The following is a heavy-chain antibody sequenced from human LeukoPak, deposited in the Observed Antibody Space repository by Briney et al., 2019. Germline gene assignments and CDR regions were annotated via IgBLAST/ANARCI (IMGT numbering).Heavy chain of an antibody. CDR2: INPSGGST. Sequence: ASVKVSCKASGYTFTGYYMHWVRQAPGQGLEWMGIINPSGGSTSYAQKFQGRVTMTRDTSTSTVYMELSSLRSEDTAVYYCARDSAHLGYPPILIVATIEGVDYWGQGTLVTVSS. V-gene: IGHV1-46*01. CDR1: GYTFTGYY. J-gene: IGHJ4*02. D-gene: IGHD5-12*01. CDR3: ARDSAHLGYPPILIVATIEGVDY.